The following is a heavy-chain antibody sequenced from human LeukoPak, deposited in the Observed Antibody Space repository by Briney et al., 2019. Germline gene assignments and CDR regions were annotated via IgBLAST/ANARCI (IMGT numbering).Heavy chain of an antibody. CDR1: GYTFTGYY. Sequence: ASVKVSCKASGYTFTGYYIHWVRQAPGQGLEWMGWINPNTGDTNFAQKFQGRVAMTRDTSLSTAYMVLNRLRSDDTAVYSCAREYYYSSGNYYNRIDYWGQGTLVTVSS. J-gene: IGHJ4*02. CDR2: INPNTGDT. CDR3: AREYYYSSGNYYNRIDY. V-gene: IGHV1-2*02. D-gene: IGHD3-10*01.